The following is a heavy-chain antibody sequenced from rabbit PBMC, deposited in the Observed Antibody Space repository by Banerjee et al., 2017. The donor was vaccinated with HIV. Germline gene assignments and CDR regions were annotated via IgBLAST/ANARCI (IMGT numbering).Heavy chain of an antibody. J-gene: IGHJ6*01. Sequence: QSLEESGGDLVKPGASLTLTCTASGFTLSSSWICWVRQAPGKGLEWIGCIYTGSSGSTYNASWAKGRFTISRTSSTTVTLQMTSLTAADTATYFCARDVRYVVCGYAGCIHYYGMDLWGPGTLVTVS. CDR3: ARDVRYVVCGYAGCIHYYGMDL. V-gene: IGHV1S40*01. CDR2: IYTGSSGST. D-gene: IGHD4-2*01. CDR1: GFTLSSSW.